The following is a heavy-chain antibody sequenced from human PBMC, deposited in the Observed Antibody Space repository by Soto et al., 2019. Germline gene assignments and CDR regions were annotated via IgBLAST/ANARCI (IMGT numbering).Heavy chain of an antibody. CDR2: ISAYNGNT. Sequence: QVQLVQSGAEVKKPGASVKVSCKASGYTFTSYGISWVRQAPGQGLELMGWISAYNGNTNYAQKLQGRVTMTTDTSTSTAYMELRSLRSDDTAVYYCARSIIGYCSGGSCYAYFDIWGQGTMVTVSS. CDR1: GYTFTSYG. CDR3: ARSIIGYCSGGSCYAYFDI. J-gene: IGHJ3*02. D-gene: IGHD2-15*01. V-gene: IGHV1-18*01.